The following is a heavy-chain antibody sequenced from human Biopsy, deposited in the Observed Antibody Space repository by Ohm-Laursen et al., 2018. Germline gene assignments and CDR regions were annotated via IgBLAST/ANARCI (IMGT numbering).Heavy chain of an antibody. CDR3: ARGRLRAVARFDY. V-gene: IGHV4-34*01. CDR2: INHSGST. D-gene: IGHD6-19*01. CDR1: GGSFSGYY. Sequence: SDTLSLTCAVYGGSFSGYYWSWIRQPPGKGLEGIGEINHSGSTNYNPSLKSRVTISVDTSKNQFSLKLSSVTAADTAVYYCARGRLRAVARFDYWGQGTLVTVSS. J-gene: IGHJ4*02.